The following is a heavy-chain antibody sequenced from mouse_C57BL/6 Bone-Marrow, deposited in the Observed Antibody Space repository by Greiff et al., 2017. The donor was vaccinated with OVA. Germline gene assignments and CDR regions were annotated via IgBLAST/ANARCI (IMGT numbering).Heavy chain of an antibody. V-gene: IGHV1-53*01. J-gene: IGHJ1*03. D-gene: IGHD1-1*01. CDR2: INPSNGGT. Sequence: QVQLQQPGTELVKPGASVKLSCKASGYTFTSYWMHWVKQRPGQGLEWIGNINPSNGGTNYNEKFKSKATLTVDKSSSTAYMQLSSLTSEDSAVYYCAREGVTTVVDWYFDVWGKGTTVTVSS. CDR3: AREGVTTVVDWYFDV. CDR1: GYTFTSYW.